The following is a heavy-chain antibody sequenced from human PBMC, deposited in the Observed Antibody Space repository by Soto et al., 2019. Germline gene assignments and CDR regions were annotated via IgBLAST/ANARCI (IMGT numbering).Heavy chain of an antibody. CDR3: ARAPGGPDGPGDY. Sequence: QVQLVQSGAEVKKPGASVKVSCKASGYTFTSYAMHWVRQAPGQRLEWMGRINAGNGNTKFSQKFQGRVTITRDTSASTAYMELGSLRSEDTAVYYCARAPGGPDGPGDYWGQGTLVTVSS. J-gene: IGHJ4*02. CDR1: GYTFTSYA. CDR2: INAGNGNT. D-gene: IGHD2-15*01. V-gene: IGHV1-3*01.